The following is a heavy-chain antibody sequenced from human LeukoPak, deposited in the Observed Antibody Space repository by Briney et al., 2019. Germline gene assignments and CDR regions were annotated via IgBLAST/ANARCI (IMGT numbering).Heavy chain of an antibody. CDR3: ARSFHSSSWHFDY. CDR2: IYYSGST. Sequence: SETLSLTCTVSGGSISSYYWSWIRQPPGKGLELIGYIYYSGSTNYKPSLNRRVIISVDTSTNQFSLNLSSVTAADTAVYYCARSFHSSSWHFDYWGQGTLVTVSS. D-gene: IGHD6-13*01. J-gene: IGHJ4*02. V-gene: IGHV4-59*08. CDR1: GGSISSYY.